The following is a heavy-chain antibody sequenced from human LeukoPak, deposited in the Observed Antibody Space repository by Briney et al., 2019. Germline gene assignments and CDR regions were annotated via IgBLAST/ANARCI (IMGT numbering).Heavy chain of an antibody. Sequence: SETLSLTCTVSGGSISSYYWNWLRQPPGKGLEWIGYIYYSGSTNYNPSLKSRVTISVDTSKNQFSLKLSSVTAADTAVYYCARLVASYYYYMDVWGKGTTVTISS. V-gene: IGHV4-59*01. J-gene: IGHJ6*03. CDR3: ARLVASYYYYMDV. CDR2: IYYSGST. CDR1: GGSISSYY. D-gene: IGHD3-10*01.